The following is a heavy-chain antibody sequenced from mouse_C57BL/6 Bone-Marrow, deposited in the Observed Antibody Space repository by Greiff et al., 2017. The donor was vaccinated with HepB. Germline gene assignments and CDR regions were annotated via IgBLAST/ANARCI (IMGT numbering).Heavy chain of an antibody. CDR1: GFTFNTYA. J-gene: IGHJ4*01. CDR3: VRDKTTGGRYYAMDY. D-gene: IGHD1-1*01. CDR2: IRSKSSNYET. Sequence: EVQLVESGGGLVQPKGSLKLSCAASGFTFNTYAMHWVRQAPGKGLEWVARIRSKSSNYETYYADSVKDRFTISRDDSQSMLYLQMNNLKTEDTAMYYGVRDKTTGGRYYAMDYWGQGTSVTVSS. V-gene: IGHV10-3*01.